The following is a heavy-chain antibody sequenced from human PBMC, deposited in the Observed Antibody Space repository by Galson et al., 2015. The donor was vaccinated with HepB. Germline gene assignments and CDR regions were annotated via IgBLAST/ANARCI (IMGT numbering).Heavy chain of an antibody. CDR3: ARSSMRGSFPHYYYYYGMDV. D-gene: IGHD1-26*01. J-gene: IGHJ6*02. Sequence: SVKVSCKASGYTFTSYGISWVRQAPGQGLEWMGWISAYNGNTNYAQKLQGRVTMTTDTSTSTAYMELRSLRSDDTAVYYCARSSMRGSFPHYYYYYGMDVWGQGTTVTVSS. CDR1: GYTFTSYG. V-gene: IGHV1-18*01. CDR2: ISAYNGNT.